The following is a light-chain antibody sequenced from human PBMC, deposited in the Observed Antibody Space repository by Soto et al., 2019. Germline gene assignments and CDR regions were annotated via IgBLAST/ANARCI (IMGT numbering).Light chain of an antibody. CDR2: GNT. CDR3: LSFDSSLSVV. CDR1: SSNIGAGYD. J-gene: IGLJ2*01. V-gene: IGLV1-40*01. Sequence: QSVLTQPPSVSGAPGQRVTISCTGSSSNIGAGYDVHWYQQLPGRAPKLLIYGNTNRPSGVPDRFSGSKSGTSASLAITGLRADDEADYYCLSFDSSLSVVFGGGTKVTVL.